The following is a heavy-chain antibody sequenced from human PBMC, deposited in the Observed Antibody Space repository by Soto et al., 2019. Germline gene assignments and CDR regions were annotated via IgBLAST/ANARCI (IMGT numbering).Heavy chain of an antibody. CDR2: IKSKTDGGTT. CDR1: GFTFSNAW. V-gene: IGHV3-15*07. J-gene: IGHJ4*02. D-gene: IGHD5-12*01. CDR3: TTNLFIVATITFWNHPDDY. Sequence: PGGSLRLSCAASGFTFSNAWMNWVRQAPGKGLEWVGRIKSKTDGGTTDYAAPVKGRFTISRDDSKNTLYLQMNSLKTEDTAVYYCTTNLFIVATITFWNHPDDYWGQGTLVTVSS.